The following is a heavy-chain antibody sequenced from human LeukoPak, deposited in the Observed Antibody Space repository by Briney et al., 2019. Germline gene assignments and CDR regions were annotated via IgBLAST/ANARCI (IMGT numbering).Heavy chain of an antibody. CDR1: GYTFTSHD. V-gene: IGHV1-8*03. CDR3: ARAAATPVFSYYMDV. D-gene: IGHD2-15*01. Sequence: ASVKVSCKASGYTFTSHDINWVRQATGQGLEWMGWVSPNSANTGYAQKFQDRVTITRNTSISTAYLELGSLRSEDTAVYYCARAAATPVFSYYMDVWGKGTTVTVSS. J-gene: IGHJ6*03. CDR2: VSPNSANT.